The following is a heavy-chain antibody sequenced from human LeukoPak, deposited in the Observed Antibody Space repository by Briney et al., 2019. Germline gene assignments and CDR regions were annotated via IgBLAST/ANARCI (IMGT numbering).Heavy chain of an antibody. CDR2: INPNSGGT. V-gene: IGHV1-2*02. CDR1: GYTFTGYY. D-gene: IGHD4-17*01. Sequence: GASVKVSCKASGYTFTGYYMHWVRQAPGQGLGWMGWINPNSGGTNYAQKFQGRVTMTRDTSISTAYMELSRLRSDDTAVYYCARGVTTVGWEYNWFDPWGQGTLVTVSS. J-gene: IGHJ5*02. CDR3: ARGVTTVGWEYNWFDP.